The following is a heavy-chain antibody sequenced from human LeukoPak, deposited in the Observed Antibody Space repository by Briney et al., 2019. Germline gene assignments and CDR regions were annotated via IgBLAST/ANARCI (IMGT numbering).Heavy chain of an antibody. D-gene: IGHD3-10*01. CDR2: IYSSGST. J-gene: IGHJ6*03. V-gene: IGHV4-59*01. CDR1: GGSISSFY. Sequence: SGTLSLTCTVSGGSISSFYWSWIRQPPGKGPEWIGYIYSSGSTNYNPSLKSRVTISVDTSKNQFSLKLISVTAADTAVYYCARDLITIGARYYYYMDVWGKGTTVTVSS. CDR3: ARDLITIGARYYYYMDV.